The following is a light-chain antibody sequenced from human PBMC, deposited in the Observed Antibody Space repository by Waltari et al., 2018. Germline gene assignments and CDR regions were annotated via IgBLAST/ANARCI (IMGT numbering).Light chain of an antibody. J-gene: IGKJ1*01. CDR2: DAS. Sequence: IVMTQSPATLSVSPGARATLSCRASQSVSSNLAWYQQRPGQAPRLLIYDASTRATGIPARFSGSGSGTEFTLTISSMQSEDFAVYYCQQYNNWPPWTFGRGTKVEIK. CDR1: QSVSSN. V-gene: IGKV3D-15*01. CDR3: QQYNNWPPWT.